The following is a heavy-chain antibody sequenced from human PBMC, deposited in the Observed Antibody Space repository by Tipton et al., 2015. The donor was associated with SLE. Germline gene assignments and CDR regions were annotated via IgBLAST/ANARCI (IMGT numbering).Heavy chain of an antibody. CDR2: TYHSGTT. V-gene: IGHV4-38-2*02. CDR1: GYSISIGYH. J-gene: IGHJ4*02. Sequence: TLSLTCTVSGYSISIGYHWGWIRQSPGKGLEWIGSTYHSGTTYYNPSLKSRVTISVDTSKNQFSLKLSSVTAADTAVYYCARDFQTIFGVVIIRYFDYWGQGTLVTVSS. CDR3: ARDFQTIFGVVIIRYFDY. D-gene: IGHD3-3*01.